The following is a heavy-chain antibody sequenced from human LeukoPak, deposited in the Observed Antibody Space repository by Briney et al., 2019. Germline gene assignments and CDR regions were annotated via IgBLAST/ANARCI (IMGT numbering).Heavy chain of an antibody. D-gene: IGHD2-2*01. V-gene: IGHV3-9*01. Sequence: PGGSLRLSCAASGFTFDDYAMHWVRQAPGKGLEWVSGISWNSGSIGYADSVKGRFTIPRDNAKNSLYLQMNSLRAEDTALYYCAKKAAASGFDYWGQGTLVTVSS. CDR2: ISWNSGSI. CDR3: AKKAAASGFDY. J-gene: IGHJ4*02. CDR1: GFTFDDYA.